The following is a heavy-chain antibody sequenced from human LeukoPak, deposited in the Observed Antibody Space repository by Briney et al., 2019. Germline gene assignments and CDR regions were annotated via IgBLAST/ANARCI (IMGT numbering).Heavy chain of an antibody. D-gene: IGHD3-16*01. Sequence: PSETLSLTCAVSGVSFSGDADSWTWIRQPLGRGLEWIGNIYYNGDTYYNPSLRGRVTMSIDMSKNQFSLNLSSLTAADTAVYYCVRGRNLAFDLWGRGTLVTVSS. CDR3: VRGRNLAFDL. CDR1: GVSFSGDADS. CDR2: IYYNGDT. V-gene: IGHV4-30-2*01. J-gene: IGHJ4*02.